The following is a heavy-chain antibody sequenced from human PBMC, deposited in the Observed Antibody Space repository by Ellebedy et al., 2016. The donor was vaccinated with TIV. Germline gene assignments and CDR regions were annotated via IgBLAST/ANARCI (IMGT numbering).Heavy chain of an antibody. CDR1: GFTFGSYG. D-gene: IGHD4-11*01. Sequence: GGSLRLSCAASGFTFGSYGMHWVRQAPGKGLEWVTGLWFDNRYYADSVKGRFTISRDNSKKTLYLQMNSLRPEDTALYYCARVYSSYYFDYWGQGTLVTVSS. J-gene: IGHJ4*02. CDR3: ARVYSSYYFDY. V-gene: IGHV3-33*08. CDR2: LWFDNR.